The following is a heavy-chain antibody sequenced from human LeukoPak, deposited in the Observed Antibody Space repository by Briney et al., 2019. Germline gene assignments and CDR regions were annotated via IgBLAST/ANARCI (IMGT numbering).Heavy chain of an antibody. CDR3: AGGNSMDV. D-gene: IGHD1/OR15-1a*01. CDR2: IKKDGSGI. V-gene: IGHV3-7*03. Sequence: PGGSLRLSCAVSGFPISNSWMYWVRQAPGKGLEGVANIKKDGSGISYVDSVKGRFIISGDNARNSLYLQMNSLRVEDTAVYLCAGGNSMDVWGKGTAVTVSS. J-gene: IGHJ6*04. CDR1: GFPISNSW.